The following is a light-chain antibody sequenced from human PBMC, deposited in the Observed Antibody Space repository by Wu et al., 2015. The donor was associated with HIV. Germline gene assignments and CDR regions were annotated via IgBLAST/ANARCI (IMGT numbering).Light chain of an antibody. Sequence: EIVLTQSPATLSLSPGEGATLSCRASQSVSTFLAWFQQKPGQAPRLLIYDTSNRAAGIPARFSGSGSGTDFTLTISSLEPEDFAIYYCQQRSNWPPEPTFGGGTRVEIK. CDR2: DTS. CDR1: QSVSTF. CDR3: QQRSNWPPEPT. J-gene: IGKJ4*01. V-gene: IGKV3-11*01.